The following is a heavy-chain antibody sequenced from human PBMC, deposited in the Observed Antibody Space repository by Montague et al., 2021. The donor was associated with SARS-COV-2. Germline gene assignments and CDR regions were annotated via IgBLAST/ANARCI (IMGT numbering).Heavy chain of an antibody. CDR1: GGSISSSN. CDR2: IYYSGNT. J-gene: IGHJ6*02. D-gene: IGHD5-24*01. Sequence: SETLSLTCTVSGGSISSSNWSWIRQPPGKGLECIGYIYYSGNTNYNPSLKSRVTISVDASKSQVSLKLSSVTAADTAVYYCAGLQGDGSLYGMDVWGQGTTGTVSS. CDR3: AGLQGDGSLYGMDV. V-gene: IGHV4-59*01.